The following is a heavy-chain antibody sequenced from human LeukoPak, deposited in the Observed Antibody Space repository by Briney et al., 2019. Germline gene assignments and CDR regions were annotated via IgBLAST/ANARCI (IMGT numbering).Heavy chain of an antibody. D-gene: IGHD3-3*01. J-gene: IGHJ5*02. V-gene: IGHV4-30-4*08. Sequence: SETLSLTCTVSGGSISSSSYYWGWIRQPPGKGLEWIGYIYYSGSTYYNPSLKSRVTISVDTSKNQFSLKLSSVTAADTAVYYCARADFWSGYQWFDPWGQGTLVTVSS. CDR2: IYYSGST. CDR3: ARADFWSGYQWFDP. CDR1: GGSISSSSYY.